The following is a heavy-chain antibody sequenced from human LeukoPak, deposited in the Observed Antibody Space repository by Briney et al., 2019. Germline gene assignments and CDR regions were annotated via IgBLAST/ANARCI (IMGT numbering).Heavy chain of an antibody. CDR3: ARPTYYYDSSGYYDY. CDR2: INPSGGST. V-gene: IGHV1-46*01. D-gene: IGHD3-22*01. J-gene: IGHJ4*02. CDR1: GYTFTDYY. Sequence: ASVKVSCKASGYTFTDYYMHWVRQAPGQGLEWMGIINPSGGSTSYAQKFQGRVTMTRDTSTSTVYMELSSLRSEDTAVYYCARPTYYYDSSGYYDYWGQGTLVTVSS.